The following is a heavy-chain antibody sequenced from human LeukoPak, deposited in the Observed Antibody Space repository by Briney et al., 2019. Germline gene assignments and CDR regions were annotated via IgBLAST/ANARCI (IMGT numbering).Heavy chain of an antibody. CDR1: GFTFSTFA. Sequence: GGSLRLSCAASGFTFSTFAMTWVRQGPGKGLEWISSITGSGAGTYYADSVKGRFTISRDNSKSTLYLQINSLGAGDSAIYYCAKGKGDSNLDWFDPWGQGALVTVSS. D-gene: IGHD4-11*01. CDR3: AKGKGDSNLDWFDP. V-gene: IGHV3-23*01. CDR2: ITGSGAGT. J-gene: IGHJ5*02.